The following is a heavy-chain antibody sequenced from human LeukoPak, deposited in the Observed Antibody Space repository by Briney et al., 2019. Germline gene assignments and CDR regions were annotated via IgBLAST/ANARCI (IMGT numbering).Heavy chain of an antibody. D-gene: IGHD2/OR15-2a*01. V-gene: IGHV1-2*02. CDR3: ATGLTNLLVAFDI. Sequence: ASVKISSKASGDTFTGYYIYWVRHAPGQGLEWMGWINPNSGGTNYAQKFQGRVTMTRDTSISIAYMELSRLRSDHTAVYYCATGLTNLLVAFDIWGQGKIVTVSS. CDR2: INPNSGGT. CDR1: GDTFTGYY. J-gene: IGHJ3*02.